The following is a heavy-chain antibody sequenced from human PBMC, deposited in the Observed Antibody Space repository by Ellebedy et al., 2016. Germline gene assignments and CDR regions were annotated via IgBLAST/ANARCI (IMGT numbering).Heavy chain of an antibody. CDR3: AREPPTGNYFDS. CDR2: ISGGGDIT. Sequence: GGSLRLXXVASGFAFRNFFMTWVRQAPGGGLEWVSTISGGGDITVSPDSVKGRFTISSDNSRNTLYLQMNSLRAEDTAVYYCAREPPTGNYFDSWGQGTLVTVSS. D-gene: IGHD1-26*01. V-gene: IGHV3-23*01. CDR1: GFAFRNFF. J-gene: IGHJ4*02.